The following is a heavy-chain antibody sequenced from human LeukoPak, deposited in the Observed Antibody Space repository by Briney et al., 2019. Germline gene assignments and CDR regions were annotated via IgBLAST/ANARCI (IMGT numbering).Heavy chain of an antibody. D-gene: IGHD6-13*01. CDR2: IIPIFGIA. CDR1: GGTFSSYA. J-gene: IGHJ4*02. Sequence: SVKVSCKASGGTFSSYAISWVRQAPGQGLEWMGRIIPIFGIANYAQKFQGRVTITADKSTSTAYMELSSLRSEDTTVYYCAREGIASVRFDYWGQGTLVTVSS. CDR3: AREGIASVRFDY. V-gene: IGHV1-69*04.